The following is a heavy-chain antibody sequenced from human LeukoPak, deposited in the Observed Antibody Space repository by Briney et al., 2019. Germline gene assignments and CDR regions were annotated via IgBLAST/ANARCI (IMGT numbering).Heavy chain of an antibody. D-gene: IGHD3-3*01. J-gene: IGHJ4*02. V-gene: IGHV1-3*03. CDR2: INAGNGNT. CDR1: GYTFTSYA. CDR3: ARAPLRFLEWLPFFDY. Sequence: ASVKVSCKASGYTFTSYAMHWVRQAPGQRLEWMGWINAGNGNTKYSQEFQGRVTITRDTSASTAYMELSSLRSEDMAVYYCARAPLRFLEWLPFFDYWGQGTLVTVSS.